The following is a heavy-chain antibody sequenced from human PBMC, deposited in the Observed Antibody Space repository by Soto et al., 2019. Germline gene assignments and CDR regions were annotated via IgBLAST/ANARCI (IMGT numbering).Heavy chain of an antibody. CDR1: GFTLINAW. CDR3: TTDLGSITTIPREYSV. D-gene: IGHD3-22*01. CDR2: IKSKTDGGTT. Sequence: GGSLRLSCAVSGFTLINAWMSWGRQDPGKGLEWVGRIKSKTDGGTTDYAAPVKGRFTISRDDSKNTLYLQMNSLKTEDTAVYYCTTDLGSITTIPREYSVWGQGTIVPVSS. J-gene: IGHJ3*01. V-gene: IGHV3-15*01.